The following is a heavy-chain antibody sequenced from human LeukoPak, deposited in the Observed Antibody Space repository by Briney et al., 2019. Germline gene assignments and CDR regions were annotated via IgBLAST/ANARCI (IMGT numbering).Heavy chain of an antibody. J-gene: IGHJ4*02. V-gene: IGHV3-30*18. CDR2: ISYDGSNK. D-gene: IGHD5-18*01. Sequence: GGSLRLSCAASGFTFSSYGMHWVRQAPGKGLEWVAVISYDGSNKYYADSVKGRFTISRDNSKNTLYLQMNSLRAEDTAVYYCAKASTDTVMDWSDYWGQGTLVTVSS. CDR1: GFTFSSYG. CDR3: AKASTDTVMDWSDY.